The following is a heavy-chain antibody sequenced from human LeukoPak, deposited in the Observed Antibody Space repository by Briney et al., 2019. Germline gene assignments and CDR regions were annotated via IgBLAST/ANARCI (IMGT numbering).Heavy chain of an antibody. J-gene: IGHJ6*03. D-gene: IGHD6-6*01. V-gene: IGHV3-48*01. Sequence: GGSLRLSCAASGFTFSSYSMNWVRQAPGKGLEWVSYISSSSVTMYYADSVKGRFTISRDNAENSLYLQMNSLRAEDTAVYYCARDLYSSSSVYYYYMDVWGKGTTVTVSS. CDR1: GFTFSSYS. CDR3: ARDLYSSSSVYYYYMDV. CDR2: ISSSSVTM.